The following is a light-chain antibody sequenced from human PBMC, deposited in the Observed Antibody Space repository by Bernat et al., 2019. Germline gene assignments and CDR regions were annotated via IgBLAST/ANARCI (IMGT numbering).Light chain of an antibody. V-gene: IGLV2-18*02. CDR2: EVT. Sequence: QSALTQPPSVSGSPGQSVTISCTGSSSDVGSFNRVSWYQQSPGTAPRLIIYEVTNRPSGVPDRFSGSKSGNTASLTISGLQPDDEAHYYCSSYTSGNTYVFGTGTQVTVL. CDR1: SSDVGSFNR. CDR3: SSYTSGNTYV. J-gene: IGLJ1*01.